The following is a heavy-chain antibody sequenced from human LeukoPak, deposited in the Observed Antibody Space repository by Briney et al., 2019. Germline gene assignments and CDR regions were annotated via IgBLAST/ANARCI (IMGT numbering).Heavy chain of an antibody. Sequence: GGSLRLSCAASGFTFDDYGMSWVRQAPGKGLEWVSGINWSGGSTGYADSVKGRFTISRDNAKNSLYLQMNSLRAEDTASYYCARGGFTNNDYWGQGTLVTASS. V-gene: IGHV3-20*04. CDR2: INWSGGST. D-gene: IGHD2-8*01. CDR1: GFTFDDYG. J-gene: IGHJ4*02. CDR3: ARGGFTNNDY.